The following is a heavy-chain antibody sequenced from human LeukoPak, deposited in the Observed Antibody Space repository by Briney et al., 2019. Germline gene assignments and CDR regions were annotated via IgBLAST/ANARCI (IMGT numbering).Heavy chain of an antibody. D-gene: IGHD4-23*01. CDR1: GYTFTSYG. CDR2: ISAYNGDT. J-gene: IGHJ4*02. V-gene: IGHV1-18*01. CDR3: ARQLRWDQYYFDY. Sequence: ASVKVSCKASGYTFTSYGFSWVRQAPGQGLEWMGLISAYNGDTKYALNLQGRVTMTTDTSTSTAYMELRSLRSDDTAVYYCARQLRWDQYYFDYWGQGTLVTVSS.